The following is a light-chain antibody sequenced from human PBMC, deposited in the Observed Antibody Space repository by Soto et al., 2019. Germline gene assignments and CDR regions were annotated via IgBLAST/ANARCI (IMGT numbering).Light chain of an antibody. V-gene: IGLV1-47*01. CDR3: AAWDDSLGSHAV. Sequence: QSVLTQPPSASGNPGQTVTISCSGSSSNIGINLVYWYQQLPGTAPKLLIYRNSQRPSGIPDRFSGSKSGTSASLAISGLRSEDEADYYCAAWDDSLGSHAVFGGGTQLTVL. CDR2: RNS. J-gene: IGLJ7*01. CDR1: SSNIGINL.